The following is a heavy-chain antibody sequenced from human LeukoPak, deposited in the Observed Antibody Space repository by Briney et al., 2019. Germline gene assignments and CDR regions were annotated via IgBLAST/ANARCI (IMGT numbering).Heavy chain of an antibody. D-gene: IGHD5-18*01. CDR3: AKNGQLWGPNWFDP. CDR1: GFTFSSYA. CDR2: ISGSGGST. Sequence: GGSLRLSCAASGFTFSSYAMSWVRPAPGEGLEWVAAISGSGGSTYYPDSVKGRFTSSRDNSKNTLYLQMNTLRAEYTAVYYCAKNGQLWGPNWFDPWGQGTLVTVSS. V-gene: IGHV3-23*01. J-gene: IGHJ5*02.